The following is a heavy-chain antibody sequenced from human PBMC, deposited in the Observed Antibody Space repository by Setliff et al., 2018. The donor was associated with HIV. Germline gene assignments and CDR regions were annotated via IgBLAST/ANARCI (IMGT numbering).Heavy chain of an antibody. J-gene: IGHJ4*02. CDR3: ARATWLVHPFPLYYFDY. Sequence: SETLRLSCAVSGFNVNNKYMTWVRQPPGKGLEWIGEIYHSGSTNYNPSLKSRVTISVDKSKNQFSLKLISVTAADTAVYYCARATWLVHPFPLYYFDYWGQGTLVTVSS. D-gene: IGHD6-19*01. CDR2: IYHSGST. CDR1: GFNVNNKY. V-gene: IGHV4-4*02.